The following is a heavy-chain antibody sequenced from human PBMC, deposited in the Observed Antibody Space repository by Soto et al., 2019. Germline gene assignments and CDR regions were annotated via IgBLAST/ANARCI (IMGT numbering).Heavy chain of an antibody. V-gene: IGHV2-5*02. CDR1: GFPLSNSGVG. Sequence: QITLKESGPTLVKPTQTLTLTCTFSGFPLSNSGVGVGWIRQPPVKALERLALLYWDYNKRYSPSMKSRLTISKDTSKNQVVLTMTNMDPVDTASYYCAHSLYDYVWGTNWFDPWGQGTLVTVSS. CDR2: LYWDYNK. J-gene: IGHJ5*02. D-gene: IGHD3-16*01. CDR3: AHSLYDYVWGTNWFDP.